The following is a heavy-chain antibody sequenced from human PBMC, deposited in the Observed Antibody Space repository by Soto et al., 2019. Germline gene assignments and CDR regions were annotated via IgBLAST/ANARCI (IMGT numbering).Heavy chain of an antibody. D-gene: IGHD3-16*01. J-gene: IGHJ6*03. CDR2: INHSGST. CDR3: ARGGGSNRYYYYYYYMDV. Sequence: QVQLQQWGAGLLKPSETLSLTCAVYGGSFSGYYWSWIRQPPGKGLEWIGEINHSGSTNYNPSLKSRVTISVDTSKYQFSRKLSSVTAADTAVYYCARGGGSNRYYYYYYYMDVWGKGTTVTVSS. V-gene: IGHV4-34*01. CDR1: GGSFSGYY.